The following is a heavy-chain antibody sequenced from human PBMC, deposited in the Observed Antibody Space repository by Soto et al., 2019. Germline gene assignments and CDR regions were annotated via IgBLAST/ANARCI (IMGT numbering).Heavy chain of an antibody. CDR3: AREDYDILTGYKYFDY. J-gene: IGHJ4*02. V-gene: IGHV4-59*01. D-gene: IGHD3-9*01. CDR1: GVSISDFY. Sequence: SETLSLTCTVSGVSISDFYWSWIRQAPGKGLESLGYIYYSGSTNYNPSLKSRVSISADTSKNQFSLKLTSVTAADTAVYYCAREDYDILTGYKYFDYWGQGTLVTVSS. CDR2: IYYSGST.